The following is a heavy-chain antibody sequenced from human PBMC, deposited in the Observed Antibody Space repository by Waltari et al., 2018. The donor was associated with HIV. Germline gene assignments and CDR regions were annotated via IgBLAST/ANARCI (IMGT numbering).Heavy chain of an antibody. J-gene: IGHJ4*02. D-gene: IGHD3-10*01. CDR1: GITFSSYS. Sequence: QVQLVQSGAEVKTPGSSVKVSCRASGITFSSYSIHWVRRAPGQGLEWMGRITQRGETANSAQKFQGRLTITADKVTTTAYMELNNLRSDDTAVYYCASARETMGVDLAFWGQGTLVAVSS. CDR3: ASARETMGVDLAF. V-gene: IGHV1-69*08. CDR2: ITQRGETA.